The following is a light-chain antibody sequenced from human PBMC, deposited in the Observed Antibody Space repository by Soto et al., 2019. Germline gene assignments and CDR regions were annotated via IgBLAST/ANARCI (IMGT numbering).Light chain of an antibody. Sequence: SYELTQPPSMSVSPGQTAVITCSGDVLPRQYVYWFKQKPGQAPVLVIYQDTRRPSTIPARFSGSASGTTVTLTISEVQADDEADYYCQSADTSGNIEVFGPGTKLTVL. V-gene: IGLV3-25*02. J-gene: IGLJ1*01. CDR1: VLPRQY. CDR2: QDT. CDR3: QSADTSGNIEV.